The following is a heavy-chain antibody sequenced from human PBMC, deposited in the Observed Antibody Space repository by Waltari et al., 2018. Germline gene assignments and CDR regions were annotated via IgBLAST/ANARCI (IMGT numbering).Heavy chain of an antibody. Sequence: EVALVESGGSVVQPGGSLSPSCAASGLLVSGDYMSWVRQAPGKGLEWVSAVFPPGDTRYADSVKGRFIISRDESKNTLLLDMTSLRVEDTATYYCARDPKLSFEIRGVHFDVWGKGTTVTVSS. CDR3: ARDPKLSFEIRGVHFDV. V-gene: IGHV3-53*02. J-gene: IGHJ6*04. CDR2: VFPPGDT. D-gene: IGHD3-10*01. CDR1: GLLVSGDY.